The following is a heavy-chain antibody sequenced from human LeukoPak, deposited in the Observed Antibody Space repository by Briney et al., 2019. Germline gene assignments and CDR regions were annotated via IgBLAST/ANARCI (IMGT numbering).Heavy chain of an antibody. V-gene: IGHV3-23*01. Sequence: GGSLRLSCAASRFTFSSYAMSWVRQAPGKGLEWVSAISGGGDNTYYADSVRGRFTVSRDNSKNTLYVQMTSLRAEDTAVYYCAREDIPMVLSLDHWGQGTLVTVSS. CDR3: AREDIPMVLSLDH. CDR1: RFTFSSYA. CDR2: ISGGGDNT. D-gene: IGHD3-10*01. J-gene: IGHJ4*02.